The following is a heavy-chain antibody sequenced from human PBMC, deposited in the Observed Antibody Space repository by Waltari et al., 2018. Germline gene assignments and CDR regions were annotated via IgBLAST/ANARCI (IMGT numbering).Heavy chain of an antibody. CDR1: GGSISSYY. J-gene: IGHJ5*02. V-gene: IGHV4-59*01. Sequence: QVQLQESGPGLVKPSETLSLTCTVSGGSISSYYWSWIRQPPGKGLEWIGYIYYSGSTNYNPSLKRRVTISVDTSKNQFALKLSSVTAADTAVYYCARERATVVTPKGNWFDPWGQGTLVTVSS. D-gene: IGHD4-17*01. CDR3: ARERATVVTPKGNWFDP. CDR2: IYYSGST.